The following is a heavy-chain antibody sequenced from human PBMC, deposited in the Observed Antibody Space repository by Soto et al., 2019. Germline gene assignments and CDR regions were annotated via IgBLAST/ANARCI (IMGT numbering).Heavy chain of an antibody. CDR2: IYYDGSQK. CDR3: TRGGGNQPGDCYDN. J-gene: IGHJ4*02. Sequence: QVQLVESGGGVVQPGRSLRLSCAASGFTFSSYTMHWVRQAPGKGLEWVALIYYDGSQKYYADSVKGRFTISRDNSKKMMNLDMNSLRTEDTSVDYCTRGGGNQPGDCYDNWGQGTLVTVSS. CDR1: GFTFSSYT. V-gene: IGHV3-30*04. D-gene: IGHD2-21*02.